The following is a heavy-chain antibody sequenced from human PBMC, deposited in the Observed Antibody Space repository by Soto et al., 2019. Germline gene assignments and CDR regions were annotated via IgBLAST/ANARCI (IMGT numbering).Heavy chain of an antibody. D-gene: IGHD2-15*01. J-gene: IGHJ4*02. V-gene: IGHV4-34*01. CDR2: INHSGST. Sequence: SETLSLTCAVYGGSFSGYYWSWIRQPPGKGLEWIGEINHSGSTNYNPSLKSRVTISVDTSKNQFSLKLSSVTAADTAVYYCARGLYCSGGSCYSLSWSDYWGQGTLVTVSS. CDR3: ARGLYCSGGSCYSLSWSDY. CDR1: GGSFSGYY.